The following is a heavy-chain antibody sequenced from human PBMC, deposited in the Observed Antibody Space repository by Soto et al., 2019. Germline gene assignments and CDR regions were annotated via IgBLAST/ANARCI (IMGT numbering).Heavy chain of an antibody. V-gene: IGHV4-61*08. CDR1: GGSISSGGYS. Sequence: SETLSLTCAVSGGSISSGGYSWSWLPQPPGKGLEWIGYIYYSGSTNYNPSLKSRVTISVDTSKNQFSLKLSSVTAADTAVYYCAVSGRGGSAFDYWGQGTLVTAPQ. CDR2: IYYSGST. J-gene: IGHJ4*02. CDR3: AVSGRGGSAFDY. D-gene: IGHD3-10*01.